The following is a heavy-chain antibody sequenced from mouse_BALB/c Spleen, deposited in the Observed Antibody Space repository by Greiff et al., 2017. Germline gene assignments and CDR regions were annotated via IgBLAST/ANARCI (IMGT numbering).Heavy chain of an antibody. D-gene: IGHD2-4*01. CDR3: ARDYYDYDEYAMDY. J-gene: IGHJ4*01. Sequence: EVQLQQSGPGLVKPSQSLSLTCTVTGYSITSDYAWNWIRQFPGNKLEWMGYISYSGSTSYNPSLKSRISITRDTSKNQFFLQLNSVTTEDTATYYCARDYYDYDEYAMDYWGQGTSVTVSS. V-gene: IGHV3-2*02. CDR1: GYSITSDYA. CDR2: ISYSGST.